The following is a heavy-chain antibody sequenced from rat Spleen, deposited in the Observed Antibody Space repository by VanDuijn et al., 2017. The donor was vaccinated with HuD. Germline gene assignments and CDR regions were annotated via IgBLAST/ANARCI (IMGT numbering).Heavy chain of an antibody. CDR1: GFSLTSYT. Sequence: HVQLKESGPGLVQPSQTLSLTCTVSGFSLTSYTVSWVRQPPGKGLEWIAAISSGGSTYYNSALKSRLSISRDTSKSQVFLKMNNLQTEDTAMYFCARADTLAAMGHYWGQGVMATVSS. V-gene: IGHV2-6*01. CDR3: ARADTLAAMGHY. J-gene: IGHJ2*01. D-gene: IGHD1-2*01. CDR2: ISSGGST.